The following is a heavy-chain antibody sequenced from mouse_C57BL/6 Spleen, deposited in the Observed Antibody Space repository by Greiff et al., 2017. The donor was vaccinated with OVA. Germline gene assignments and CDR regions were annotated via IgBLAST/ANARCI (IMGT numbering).Heavy chain of an antibody. V-gene: IGHV1-15*01. J-gene: IGHJ2*01. CDR3: TRQLRPRYFDY. Sequence: VKLVESGAELVRPGASVTLSCKASGYTFTDYEMHWVKQTPVHGLEWIGAIDPETGGTAYNQKFKGKAILTADKSSSTAYMELRSLTSEDSAVYYCTRQLRPRYFDYWGQGTTLTVSS. CDR2: IDPETGGT. D-gene: IGHD3-2*02. CDR1: GYTFTDYE.